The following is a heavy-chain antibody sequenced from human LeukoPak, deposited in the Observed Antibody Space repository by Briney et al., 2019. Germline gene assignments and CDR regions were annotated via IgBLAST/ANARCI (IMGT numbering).Heavy chain of an antibody. CDR1: GFTFSSYA. D-gene: IGHD2-2*01. CDR2: ISGSGGST. J-gene: IGHJ4*02. CDR3: AKDQIWRYCSSTSCSGGLDY. Sequence: GGSLRLSCAASGFTFSSYAMSWVRQAPGKGLEWVSAISGSGGSTYYADSVKGRFTISRDNSKNTLYLQMNSLRAEDTAVYYCAKDQIWRYCSSTSCSGGLDYWGQGTLVTVSS. V-gene: IGHV3-23*01.